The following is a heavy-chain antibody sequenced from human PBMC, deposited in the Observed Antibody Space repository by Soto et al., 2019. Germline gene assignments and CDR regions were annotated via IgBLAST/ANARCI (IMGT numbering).Heavy chain of an antibody. CDR2: IKSKADGETK. Sequence: LRLSCAASGFTFSHAWMSWVRQAPGKGLEWVGRIKSKADGETKDYGAPVRGRFTISRDDAKDTLCLQMNSLRIEDTAVYYCCVVKRLDQYSTSGYWFDPWGPGTLVTVSS. D-gene: IGHD2-15*01. V-gene: IGHV3-15*01. CDR3: CVVKRLDQYSTSGYWFDP. CDR1: GFTFSHAW. J-gene: IGHJ5*02.